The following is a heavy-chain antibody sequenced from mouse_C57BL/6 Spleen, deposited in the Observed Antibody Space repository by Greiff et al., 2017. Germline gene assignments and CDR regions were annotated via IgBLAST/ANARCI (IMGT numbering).Heavy chain of an antibody. CDR2: ISSGSSTI. D-gene: IGHD2-1*01. V-gene: IGHV5-17*01. CDR3: ARPDYGNLYAMDY. J-gene: IGHJ4*01. CDR1: GFTFSDYG. Sequence: DVKLVESGGGLVKPGGSLKLSCAVSGFTFSDYGMHWVRQAPEPGLEWVSYISSGSSTIYYADTVQGRFTISRDNAKNTLFLQMTGLKSEDTAMYYSARPDYGNLYAMDYWGQGTSVTVSS.